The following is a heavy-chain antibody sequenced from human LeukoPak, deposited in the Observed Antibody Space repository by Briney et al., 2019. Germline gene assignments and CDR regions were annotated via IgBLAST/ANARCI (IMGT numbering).Heavy chain of an antibody. D-gene: IGHD4-11*01. V-gene: IGHV3-11*01. J-gene: IGHJ6*03. CDR2: ISSSGSTI. CDR3: ARDPHPGIYSYYYYYMDV. Sequence: PGGSLRLSCAASGFTFSDYYMSWVRQAPGKGLEWVSYISSSGSTIYYADSVKGRFTSSRDNAKNSLYLQMNSLRAEDTAVYYCARDPHPGIYSYYYYYMDVWGKGTTVTVSS. CDR1: GFTFSDYY.